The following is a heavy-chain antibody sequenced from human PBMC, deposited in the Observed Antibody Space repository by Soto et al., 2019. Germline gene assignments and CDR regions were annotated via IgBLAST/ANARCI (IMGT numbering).Heavy chain of an antibody. Sequence: EMELLESGGGLVQPGGSLRLSCEASGFTFSSYAMSWVRQAPGQGLEWVSDISGSGGGTYYAASVRGRFTISRDNSKNTVYLQMNSLRAEDTAVYFCARIVEHSDILTVEGLDYWGQGTLVTVSS. CDR2: ISGSGGGT. CDR1: GFTFSSYA. CDR3: ARIVEHSDILTVEGLDY. V-gene: IGHV3-23*01. J-gene: IGHJ4*02. D-gene: IGHD3-9*01.